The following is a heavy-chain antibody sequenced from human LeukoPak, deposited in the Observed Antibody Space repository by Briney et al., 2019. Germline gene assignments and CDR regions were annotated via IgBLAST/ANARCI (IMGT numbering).Heavy chain of an antibody. D-gene: IGHD3-10*01. CDR2: INHSGST. CDR1: GGSFSDYY. Sequence: PSETLSLTCAVYGGSFSDYYWSWIRQPPGKGLEWIGEINHSGSTNYNPSLKSRVTLSVDRSKNQFSLKLSSVTAADTALYYCARHSNRLFGDLLVPGRKRAGTRFDYWGQGTLVTVSS. J-gene: IGHJ4*02. CDR3: ARHSNRLFGDLLVPGRKRAGTRFDY. V-gene: IGHV4-34*01.